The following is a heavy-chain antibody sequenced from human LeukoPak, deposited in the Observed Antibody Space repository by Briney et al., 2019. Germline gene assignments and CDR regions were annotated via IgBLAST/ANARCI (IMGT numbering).Heavy chain of an antibody. D-gene: IGHD3-9*01. CDR1: GGSISSSNW. CDR3: ARGGLRYFDWFATSFDY. J-gene: IGHJ4*02. Sequence: SGTLSLTCAVSGGSISSSNWWSWVRPPPGKGLEWIGEIYHSGSTNYNPSLKSRVTISVDKSKNQFSLKLSSVTAADTAVYYCARGGLRYFDWFATSFDYWGQGTLVTVSS. V-gene: IGHV4-4*02. CDR2: IYHSGST.